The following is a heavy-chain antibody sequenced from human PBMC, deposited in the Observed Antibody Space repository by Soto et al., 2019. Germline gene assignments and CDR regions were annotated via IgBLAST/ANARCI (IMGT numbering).Heavy chain of an antibody. Sequence: HVQLVQSGAEVKKPGSSVKVSCRASGDTFSSYTVNWVRQAPGRGLEWLGRIIPVLGTTDYAQKFKGRATITADKSTNIVYMELSSLRSEDRAVYYCARRRYCGYDCYHKHYYGMDVWGQGTTVTVAS. D-gene: IGHD2-21*02. CDR1: GDTFSSYT. J-gene: IGHJ6*02. CDR3: ARRRYCGYDCYHKHYYGMDV. CDR2: IIPVLGTT. V-gene: IGHV1-69*08.